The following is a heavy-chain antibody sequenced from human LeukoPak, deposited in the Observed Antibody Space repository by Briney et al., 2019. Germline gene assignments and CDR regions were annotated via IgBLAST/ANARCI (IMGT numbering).Heavy chain of an antibody. D-gene: IGHD6-13*01. Sequence: ASVKVSCKASGYTFTGYYMHWVRQAPGQGLEWMGWINPNSGGTSYAKKFQGRVTMTRDTSISTAYMELSRLRSDDTAVYYCARDVVAAAANYYYYYMDVWGKGTTVTVSS. V-gene: IGHV1-2*02. CDR3: ARDVVAAAANYYYYYMDV. CDR2: INPNSGGT. J-gene: IGHJ6*03. CDR1: GYTFTGYY.